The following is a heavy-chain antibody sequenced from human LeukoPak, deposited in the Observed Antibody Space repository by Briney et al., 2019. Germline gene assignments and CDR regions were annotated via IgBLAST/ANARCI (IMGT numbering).Heavy chain of an antibody. CDR3: ARSLSDFWRAFFDY. Sequence: GGSLRLSCAASGFTVSSNYMSWVRQAPGKGLEWVSVIYSGGSTYYADSVKGRFTISRDNSKNTLYLQMNSLRAEDTAVYYCARSLSDFWRAFFDYWGQGTLVTVSS. CDR2: IYSGGST. CDR1: GFTVSSNY. V-gene: IGHV3-66*01. J-gene: IGHJ4*02. D-gene: IGHD3-3*01.